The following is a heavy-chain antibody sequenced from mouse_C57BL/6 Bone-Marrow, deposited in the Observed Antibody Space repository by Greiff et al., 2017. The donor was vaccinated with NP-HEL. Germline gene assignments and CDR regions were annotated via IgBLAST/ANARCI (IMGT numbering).Heavy chain of an antibody. D-gene: IGHD1-1*01. CDR1: GYTFTSYW. J-gene: IGHJ2*01. CDR2: IHPNSCST. CDR3: ARWYGSSYYFDY. V-gene: IGHV1-64*01. Sequence: QVQLQQPGAELVKPGASVKLSCKASGYTFTSYWMHWVKQRPGQGLEWIGMIHPNSCSTNYNEKFKSKATLTVDKSSSTAYMQLSSLTSEDSAVYYCARWYGSSYYFDYWGQGTTLTVSS.